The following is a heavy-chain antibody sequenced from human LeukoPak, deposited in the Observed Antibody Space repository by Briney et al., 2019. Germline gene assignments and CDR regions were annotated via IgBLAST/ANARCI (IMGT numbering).Heavy chain of an antibody. J-gene: IGHJ4*02. CDR3: ARESWGPVGGYFDY. V-gene: IGHV4-39*07. Sequence: SETLSLTCTVSGGSISSSSYYWGWIRQPPGKGLEWIGSIYYSGSTYYNPSLKSRVTISVDTSKNQFSLKLSSVTAADTAVYYCARESWGPVGGYFDYWGQGTLVTVSS. CDR2: IYYSGST. D-gene: IGHD7-27*01. CDR1: GGSISSSSYY.